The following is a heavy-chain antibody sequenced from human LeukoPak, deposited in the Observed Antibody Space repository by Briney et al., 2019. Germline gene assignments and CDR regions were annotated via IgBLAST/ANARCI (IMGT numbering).Heavy chain of an antibody. CDR2: FSTSSGTI. J-gene: IGHJ3*02. Sequence: GGYLRLSCAASGFTFSSYSMNWVRQAPGQGLEWISYFSTSSGTISYADSVKGRFTISRDNAKNSLYLQMNSLRAEDTAVYYCARDSMYAFDIWGQGTMVTVSS. CDR3: ARDSMYAFDI. CDR1: GFTFSSYS. D-gene: IGHD2-2*01. V-gene: IGHV3-48*01.